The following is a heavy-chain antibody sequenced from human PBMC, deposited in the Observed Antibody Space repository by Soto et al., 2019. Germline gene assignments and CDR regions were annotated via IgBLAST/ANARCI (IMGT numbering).Heavy chain of an antibody. D-gene: IGHD3-10*01. V-gene: IGHV1-18*04. J-gene: IGHJ6*02. CDR3: ARVALDGSGSYYGMDV. Sequence: ASVKVSCKASGYSFSIYGIIWVRQAPGQGLEWMGWISGYNANTHYAHKVQGRVTMTTDTSTSTAYMQLRSLRSDDTAVYYCARVALDGSGSYYGMDVWGQGNTVTVSS. CDR1: GYSFSIYG. CDR2: ISGYNANT.